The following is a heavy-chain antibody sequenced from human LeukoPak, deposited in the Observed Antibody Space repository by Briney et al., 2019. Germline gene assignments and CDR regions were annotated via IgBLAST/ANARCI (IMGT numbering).Heavy chain of an antibody. CDR1: GFTFSNYG. CDR3: ARARVGIYYDSSGYHYFDY. Sequence: GGSLRLSCAASGFTFSNYGMHWVRQAPGKGLEWVAVISYDGTNKYYADSVKGRFTISRDNSKNTLYLQMNSLRAEDTAVYYCARARVGIYYDSSGYHYFDYWGQGTLVTVSS. CDR2: ISYDGTNK. V-gene: IGHV3-30*03. J-gene: IGHJ4*02. D-gene: IGHD3-22*01.